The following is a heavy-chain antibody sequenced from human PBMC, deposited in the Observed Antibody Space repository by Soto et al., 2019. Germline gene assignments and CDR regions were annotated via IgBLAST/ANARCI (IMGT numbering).Heavy chain of an antibody. V-gene: IGHV4-4*02. CDR3: ARDQADVDTAMVTVKYYGMDV. J-gene: IGHJ6*02. CDR1: GRSISSSNW. CDR2: IYHSGST. D-gene: IGHD5-18*01. Sequence: ETLSLTCAVSGRSISSSNWWRWFRQAQGKGLEWIGEIYHSGSTNYNPSLKSRVTISVDKSKNQFSLKLSSVTAADTAVYYCARDQADVDTAMVTVKYYGMDVWGQGTTVTVSS.